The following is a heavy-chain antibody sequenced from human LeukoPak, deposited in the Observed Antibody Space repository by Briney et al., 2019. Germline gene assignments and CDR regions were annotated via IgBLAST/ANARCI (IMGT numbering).Heavy chain of an antibody. CDR1: GLTFSTYS. CDR2: IYNSGAKI. Sequence: RGSLRLSCVVSGLTFSTYSMTWVRQGPGKGLEWVSSIYNSGAKIFYADSVKGRFTISRDNSKNMLYLQMNSLRVEDTAVYYCAKDVAPDSGWDLDYWGQGTLVTVSS. CDR3: AKDVAPDSGWDLDY. V-gene: IGHV3-23*01. J-gene: IGHJ4*02. D-gene: IGHD6-19*01.